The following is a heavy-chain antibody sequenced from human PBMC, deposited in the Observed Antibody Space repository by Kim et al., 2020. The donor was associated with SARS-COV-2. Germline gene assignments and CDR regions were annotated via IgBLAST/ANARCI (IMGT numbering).Heavy chain of an antibody. CDR2: ST. Sequence: STYYNPSLKSRVTISVDTSKNQFSLKLSSVTAADTAVYYCARHLAAAFDYWGQGTLVTVSS. D-gene: IGHD6-13*01. J-gene: IGHJ4*02. CDR3: ARHLAAAFDY. V-gene: IGHV4-39*01.